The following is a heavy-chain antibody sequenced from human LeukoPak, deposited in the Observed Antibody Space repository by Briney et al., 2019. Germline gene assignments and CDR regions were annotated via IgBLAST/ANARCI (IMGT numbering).Heavy chain of an antibody. CDR2: IIPIFGTA. Sequence: ASVKVSCKASGGTFSSYAISWVRQAPGQGLEWMGGIIPIFGTANYAQKFQGRVTITADKSTSTAYMELSSLRSEDTAVYYCARGAVRRYDILTGRGPYYYYYMDVWGKGTTVTVSS. D-gene: IGHD3-9*01. CDR1: GGTFSSYA. J-gene: IGHJ6*03. V-gene: IGHV1-69*06. CDR3: ARGAVRRYDILTGRGPYYYYYMDV.